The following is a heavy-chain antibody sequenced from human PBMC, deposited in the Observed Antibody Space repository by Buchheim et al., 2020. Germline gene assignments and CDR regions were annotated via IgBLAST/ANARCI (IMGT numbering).Heavy chain of an antibody. D-gene: IGHD2-15*01. CDR1: GFTFSSYS. Sequence: EVQLVESGGGLVKPGGSLRLSCAASGFTFSSYSMNWVRQAPGKGLEWVSSISSSSSYIYYADSVSGRFTISRDNAKNSLYPQMNSLRAEDTAVYYCAREMGRTGYGMDVWGQGTT. J-gene: IGHJ6*02. CDR3: AREMGRTGYGMDV. CDR2: ISSSSSYI. V-gene: IGHV3-21*01.